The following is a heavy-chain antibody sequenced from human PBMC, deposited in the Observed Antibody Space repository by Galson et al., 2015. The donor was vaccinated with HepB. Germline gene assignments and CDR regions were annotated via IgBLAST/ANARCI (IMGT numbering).Heavy chain of an antibody. CDR3: GRSRGASGYHYNY. CDR1: GFTFNHYK. V-gene: IGHV3-74*03. D-gene: IGHD3-22*01. CDR2: IDSVERGT. J-gene: IGHJ4*02. Sequence: SLSLSCAATSGFTFNHYKIPWVRHVPGKGLEWIAYIDSVERGTKYADPVKGRFAISRDNARNTVFLQMNSLGVEDTAVYFCGRSRGASGYHYNYWGEGTPVAVSS.